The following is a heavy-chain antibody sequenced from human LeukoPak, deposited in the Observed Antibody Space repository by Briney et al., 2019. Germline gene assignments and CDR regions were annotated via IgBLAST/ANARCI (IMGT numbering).Heavy chain of an antibody. D-gene: IGHD3-10*01. V-gene: IGHV1-2*04. CDR1: GYTFTGYY. J-gene: IGHJ4*02. CDR2: INPNSGGT. CDR3: TRGTTRITTSVVYYFGF. Sequence: VKVSCKASGYTFTGYYLHWVRQAPGQGLEWMGWINPNSGGTNYAQNFQGWVTMTRDTSISTAYMELSRLRSDDTAVYYCTRGTTRITTSVVYYFGFWGQGTLVTVSS.